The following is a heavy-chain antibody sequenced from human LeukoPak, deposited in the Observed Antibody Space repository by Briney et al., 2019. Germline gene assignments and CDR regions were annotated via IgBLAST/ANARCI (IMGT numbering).Heavy chain of an antibody. J-gene: IGHJ5*02. D-gene: IGHD3-10*01. V-gene: IGHV1-46*01. Sequence: GASVKVSCKASGYTFTSYYMHWVRQAPGQGLEWMGIINPSGGSTSYAQKFQGRVTITADKSTSTAYMELSSLRSEDTAVYYCARVVVRGARGAHWFDPWGQGTLVTVSS. CDR3: ARVVVRGARGAHWFDP. CDR1: GYTFTSYY. CDR2: INPSGGST.